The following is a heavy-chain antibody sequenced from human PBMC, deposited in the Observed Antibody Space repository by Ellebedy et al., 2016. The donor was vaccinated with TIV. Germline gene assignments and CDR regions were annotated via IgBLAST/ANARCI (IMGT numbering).Heavy chain of an antibody. D-gene: IGHD3-22*01. CDR3: ATRGHSIGWFAD. V-gene: IGHV3-23*01. Sequence: PGGSLRLSCATSGFIFSDYAISWVRQPPGKGLEWVSTISVRGESKVAAYSVKGRFTISRDFSKRTVYLQMNSLRVEETAVYFCATRGHSIGWFADWGQGTLVTVSS. CDR1: GFIFSDYA. CDR2: ISVRGESK. J-gene: IGHJ5*02.